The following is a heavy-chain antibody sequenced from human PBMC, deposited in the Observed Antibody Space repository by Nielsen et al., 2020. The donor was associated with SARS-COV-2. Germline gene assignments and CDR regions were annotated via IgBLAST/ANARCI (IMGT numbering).Heavy chain of an antibody. CDR1: GFTFSSYW. D-gene: IGHD3-9*01. J-gene: IGHJ4*02. V-gene: IGHV3-74*01. CDR2: IKTDGSST. CDR3: AKAFRSSDWLRAATDY. Sequence: GESLKISCAASGFTFSSYWMHWVRQAPGKGLEWVSRIKTDGSSTGYAESVKGRFTISRDNAKNTLYLQMNSLRVEDTAVYYCAKAFRSSDWLRAATDYWGQGTLVTVSS.